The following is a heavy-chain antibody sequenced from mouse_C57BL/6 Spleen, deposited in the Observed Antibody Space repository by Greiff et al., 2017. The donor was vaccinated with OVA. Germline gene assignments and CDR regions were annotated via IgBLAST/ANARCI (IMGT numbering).Heavy chain of an antibody. CDR2: IYPGSGST. V-gene: IGHV1-55*01. CDR1: GYTFTSYW. J-gene: IGHJ3*01. CDR3: ARGGLDSSFAY. D-gene: IGHD3-2*01. Sequence: QVQLQQPGAELVKPGASVKLSCKASGYTFTSYWITWVKQRPGQGLEWIGDIYPGSGSTNYNEKFKSKATLTVDTSSCTAYMQLSSLTSEDSAVYYCARGGLDSSFAYWGQGTLVTVSA.